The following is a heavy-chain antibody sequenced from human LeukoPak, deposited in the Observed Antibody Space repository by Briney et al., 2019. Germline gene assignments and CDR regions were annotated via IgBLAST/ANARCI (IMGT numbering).Heavy chain of an antibody. CDR2: IYSSGGS. V-gene: IGHV4-4*07. CDR1: GGSISSYD. D-gene: IGHD3-22*01. CDR3: ARDGSSGYYDTFDY. J-gene: IGHJ4*02. Sequence: PAETLSLTCTVSGGSISSYDWSWIRQPAGKGLEWIGRIYSSGGSNYNPSLKRRATTSVDTSNNQFSLKLISLTAADTAVYYCARDGSSGYYDTFDYWGQGTLVTVSS.